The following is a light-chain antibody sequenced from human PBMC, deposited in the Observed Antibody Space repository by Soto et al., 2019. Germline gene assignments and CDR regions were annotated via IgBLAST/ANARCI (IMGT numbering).Light chain of an antibody. Sequence: QSVLTQPPSLSAAPGQKVTISCSGGSSNIGNNLVSWYQQFPGTAPKLLIYDNHVRPSGTPDRFSGSKSGTSATLAITVLQTGDEADYYCGTWDSVLDGVVFGGGTKLTVL. V-gene: IGLV1-51*01. CDR3: GTWDSVLDGVV. J-gene: IGLJ2*01. CDR1: SSNIGNNL. CDR2: DNH.